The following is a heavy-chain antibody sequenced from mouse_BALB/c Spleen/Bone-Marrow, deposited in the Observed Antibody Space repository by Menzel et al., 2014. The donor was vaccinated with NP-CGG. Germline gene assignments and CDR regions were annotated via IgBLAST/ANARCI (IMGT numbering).Heavy chain of an antibody. CDR1: GFTFSSYG. J-gene: IGHJ2*01. CDR3: ARENYRSHYYFDY. Sequence: EVQLVESGGGLVQPGGSLKLSCAASGFTFSSYGMSWVRQTPDKRLELVANINSNGGSTYYPDSVKGRFTISRDNAKNTLYLQMSSLKSEDTAMYYCARENYRSHYYFDYWGQGTTLTVSS. D-gene: IGHD2-14*01. CDR2: INSNGGST. V-gene: IGHV5-6-3*01.